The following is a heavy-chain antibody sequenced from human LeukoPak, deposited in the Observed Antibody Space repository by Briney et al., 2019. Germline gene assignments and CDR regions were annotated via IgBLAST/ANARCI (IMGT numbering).Heavy chain of an antibody. CDR3: ARHSFSNYEGAYYFDY. J-gene: IGHJ4*02. Sequence: PSETLSLTCTVSGGSISSSSYYWGWIRQPPGKGLEWIGSIYYSGSTYYNPSLKSRVTISVDTSKNQFSLKLSSVTAADTAVYYCARHSFSNYEGAYYFDYWGQRTLVTVSS. V-gene: IGHV4-39*01. CDR1: GGSISSSSYY. D-gene: IGHD4-11*01. CDR2: IYYSGST.